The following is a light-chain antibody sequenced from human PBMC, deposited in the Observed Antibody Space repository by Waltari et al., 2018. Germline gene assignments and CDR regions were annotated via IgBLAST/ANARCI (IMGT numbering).Light chain of an antibody. CDR1: STDAGGYIY. Sequence: QSALTQPASVSGSPGQSITIPCTGTSTDAGGYIYVSWYQQHPGKAPKLMIHDVSNRPSGVSNRFSGSKSGNTASLTISGLQAEDEADYYCSSYTSSSTVVFGGGTKLTVL. V-gene: IGLV2-14*01. J-gene: IGLJ2*01. CDR2: DVS. CDR3: SSYTSSSTVV.